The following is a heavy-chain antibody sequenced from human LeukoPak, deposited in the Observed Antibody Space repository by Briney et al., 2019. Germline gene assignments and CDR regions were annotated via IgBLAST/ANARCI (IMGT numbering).Heavy chain of an antibody. CDR2: ISGSGTNT. CDR1: GFSFRSYA. Sequence: GGSLRLSCAASGFSFRSYAMSWVRQAPGKGLEWVSAISGSGTNTYYADSVKGWFTISRDNSKNTLDLQMNSLRAEDTAVYYCAKANGAIFGVAGYFDYWGQGTLVTVSS. J-gene: IGHJ4*02. V-gene: IGHV3-23*01. CDR3: AKANGAIFGVAGYFDY. D-gene: IGHD3-3*02.